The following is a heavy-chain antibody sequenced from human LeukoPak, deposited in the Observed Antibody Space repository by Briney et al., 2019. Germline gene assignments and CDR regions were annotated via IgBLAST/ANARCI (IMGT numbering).Heavy chain of an antibody. J-gene: IGHJ4*02. Sequence: ASVKVSCKASGYTFTGYYMLWVRQAPGQGLEWMGWINPNSGGTNYAQKFQGRVTMTRDTSISTAYMELSRLRSDDTAVYYCARASTVVPAPMDYWGQGTLVTVSS. CDR1: GYTFTGYY. V-gene: IGHV1-2*02. D-gene: IGHD2-2*01. CDR3: ARASTVVPAPMDY. CDR2: INPNSGGT.